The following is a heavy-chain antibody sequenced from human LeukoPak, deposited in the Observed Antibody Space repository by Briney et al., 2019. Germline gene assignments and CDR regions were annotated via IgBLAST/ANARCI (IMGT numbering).Heavy chain of an antibody. J-gene: IGHJ4*02. V-gene: IGHV4-39*01. CDR1: GGSISSTYDH. CDR3: ARRLHYFDY. D-gene: IGHD2-21*02. CDR2: IRYSGAT. Sequence: PSETLSLTCTVSGGSISSTYDHWDWIRQSPGKGLEWLGSIRYSGATYYNPSLKGRVTMFVDTSNNQFSLRLRSVTAADTAVYYCARRLHYFDYWGQGSLVTVSS.